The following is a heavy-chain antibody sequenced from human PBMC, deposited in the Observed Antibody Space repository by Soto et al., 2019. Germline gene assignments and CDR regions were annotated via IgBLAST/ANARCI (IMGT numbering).Heavy chain of an antibody. D-gene: IGHD6-13*01. CDR1: GFTFNDFA. Sequence: EVQLVESGGGLVQPGRSLRLSCAASGFTFNDFAMHWVRQAPGKGLEWVASIDWNGANIAYAASVEGRFTISRYNVKNSLFLQMNSLRAEDTAFYFCARDSGIVAAGRSSFDPRGQGTLVTVSS. CDR3: ARDSGIVAAGRSSFDP. CDR2: IDWNGANI. J-gene: IGHJ5*02. V-gene: IGHV3-9*01.